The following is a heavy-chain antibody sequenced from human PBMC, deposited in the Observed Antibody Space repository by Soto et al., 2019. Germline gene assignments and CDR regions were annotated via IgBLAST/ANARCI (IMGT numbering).Heavy chain of an antibody. Sequence: SETLSLTCAVYGGSFSGYYWSWIRQPPGKGLEWIGEINHSGSTNYNPSLKSRVPISVDTSRNQFSLKLSPVTATDTAVYYCARGSYGDNYYYYYMDVWGKGTTVTVSS. D-gene: IGHD4-17*01. J-gene: IGHJ6*03. CDR1: GGSFSGYY. V-gene: IGHV4-34*01. CDR3: ARGSYGDNYYYYYMDV. CDR2: INHSGST.